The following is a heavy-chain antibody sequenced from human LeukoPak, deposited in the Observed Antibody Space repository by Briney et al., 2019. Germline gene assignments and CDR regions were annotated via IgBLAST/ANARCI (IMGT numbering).Heavy chain of an antibody. Sequence: PSETLPLTCTVSGGSISSSSYYWGWIRQPPGKGLEWIGSIYYSGSTYYNPSLKSRVTISVDTSKNQFSLKLSSVTAADTAVYYCARRYMVATWGYWGQGTLVTVSS. V-gene: IGHV4-39*07. CDR2: IYYSGST. D-gene: IGHD5-12*01. CDR3: ARRYMVATWGY. J-gene: IGHJ4*02. CDR1: GGSISSSSYY.